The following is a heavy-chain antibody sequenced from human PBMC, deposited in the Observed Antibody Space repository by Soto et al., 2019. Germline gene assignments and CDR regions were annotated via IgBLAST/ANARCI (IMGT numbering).Heavy chain of an antibody. J-gene: IGHJ6*02. CDR1: GFTFSSYG. Sequence: QVQLVESGGGGVQPGRSLRLSCAASGFTFSSYGMHWVRQAPGKGLEWVAVISYDGRNKYYADSVKGRFTISRDNSKNTLYLHMSSLRPEDTAVYYCVKDGSSGWPYYYGMDVWGQGTTVTVSS. V-gene: IGHV3-30*18. CDR2: ISYDGRNK. CDR3: VKDGSSGWPYYYGMDV. D-gene: IGHD6-19*01.